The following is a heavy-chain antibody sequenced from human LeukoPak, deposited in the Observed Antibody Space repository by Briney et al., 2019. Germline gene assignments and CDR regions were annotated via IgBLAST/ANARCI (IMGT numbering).Heavy chain of an antibody. J-gene: IGHJ4*02. CDR2: INPNSGGT. V-gene: IGHV1-2*02. CDR1: GYTFTGCY. D-gene: IGHD3-10*01. Sequence: GASVKVSCKASGYTFTGCYMHWVRQAPGQGLEWMGWINPNSGGTNYAQKFQGRVTVTRDTSISTAYMELSRLRSDDTAVYYCARVPSRGYFDYWGQGTLVTVSS. CDR3: ARVPSRGYFDY.